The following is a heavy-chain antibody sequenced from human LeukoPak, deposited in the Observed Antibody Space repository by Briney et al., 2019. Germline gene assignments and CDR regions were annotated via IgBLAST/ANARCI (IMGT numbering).Heavy chain of an antibody. CDR3: ARLHSGYYDY. CDR1: GGSISSTIYY. D-gene: IGHD3-22*01. Sequence: SETLSLTCTVSGGSISSTIYYWGWIRQPPGKGLEWIGSIYYRGSTYYNPSLKSRVTISVDTSKNQFSLKLSSVTAADTAVYYCARLHSGYYDYWGQGTLVTVSS. V-gene: IGHV4-39*01. J-gene: IGHJ4*02. CDR2: IYYRGST.